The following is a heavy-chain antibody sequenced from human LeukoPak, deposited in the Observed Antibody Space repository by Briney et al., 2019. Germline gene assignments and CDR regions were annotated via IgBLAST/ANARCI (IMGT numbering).Heavy chain of an antibody. CDR2: ISAYNGNT. D-gene: IGHD5-18*01. V-gene: IGHV1-18*01. CDR1: GYTFTSNG. Sequence: ASVKVSCKXSGYTFTSNGISWVRQAPGQGLEWMGRISAYNGNTNYAQKLQGRVAMTTDTSTSTAYMELRSLRSDDTAVYYCARVPHSYGRVNYYYYYMDVWGKGTTVTVSS. J-gene: IGHJ6*03. CDR3: ARVPHSYGRVNYYYYYMDV.